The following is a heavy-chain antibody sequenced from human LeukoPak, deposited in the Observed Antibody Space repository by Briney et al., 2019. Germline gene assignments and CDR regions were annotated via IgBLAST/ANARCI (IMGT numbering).Heavy chain of an antibody. J-gene: IGHJ4*02. CDR3: ARRPDGTSHFDY. V-gene: IGHV4-59*08. D-gene: IGHD6-6*01. CDR1: GGSIRSYF. CDR2: VYYSGST. Sequence: NSSETLSLTCTVSGGSIRSYFWSWIRQPPGKGLEWIGYVYYSGSTNYNPSLKSQVTISVDTSKKQFSLKLSSVTAADTAVYYCARRPDGTSHFDYWGQGTLVTVSS.